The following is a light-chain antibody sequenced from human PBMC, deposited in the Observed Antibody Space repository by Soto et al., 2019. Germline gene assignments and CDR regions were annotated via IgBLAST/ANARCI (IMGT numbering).Light chain of an antibody. CDR3: QHYDNSPLT. CDR2: GAS. V-gene: IGKV3-20*01. J-gene: IGKJ4*01. CDR1: QSVSSSS. Sequence: EIVLTQSPGTLSLSPGERATLSCRASQSVSSSSLVWYQQKVGQAPRLLIYGASNRATGIPDRFSGSGSGTDFTLTISRLEPEDFAVHYCQHYDNSPLTFGGGTKVEIK.